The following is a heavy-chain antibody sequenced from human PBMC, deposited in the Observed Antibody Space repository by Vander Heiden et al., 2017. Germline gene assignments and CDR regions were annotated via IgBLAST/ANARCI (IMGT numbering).Heavy chain of an antibody. D-gene: IGHD3-10*01. V-gene: IGHV3-7*01. J-gene: IGHJ4*02. CDR2: IKQDGSEK. Sequence: EVQLVESGGDLVQPGGSLRLSCAAAGFTFSSCWMSWVRQAPGKGLEWVANIKQDGSEKYYVDSVKGRFTISRDNAKNSLYLQMNSLRAEDTAVYYCARVRTGGADYWGQGTLVTVSS. CDR3: ARVRTGGADY. CDR1: GFTFSSCW.